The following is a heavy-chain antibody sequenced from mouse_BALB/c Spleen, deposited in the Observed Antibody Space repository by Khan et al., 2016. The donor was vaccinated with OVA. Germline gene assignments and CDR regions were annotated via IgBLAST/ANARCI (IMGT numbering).Heavy chain of an antibody. CDR2: IDPANGTT. CDR3: ARGGGYYGSSYWYFDV. CDR1: GFNIKDTY. V-gene: IGHV14-3*02. D-gene: IGHD1-1*01. J-gene: IGHJ1*01. Sequence: VQLQQSGAELVKPGASVKLSCTASGFNIKDTYMHWVKQRPEQGLEWIGRIDPANGTTKYDPKFQGKATITADTSSNTAYLQLSSLTSEDTAVYYCARGGGYYGSSYWYFDVWGAGTTVTVSS.